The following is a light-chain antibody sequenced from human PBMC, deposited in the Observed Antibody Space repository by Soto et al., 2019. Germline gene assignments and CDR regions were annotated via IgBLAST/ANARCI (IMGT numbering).Light chain of an antibody. V-gene: IGLV2-14*03. CDR1: NSDIGSYKS. Sequence: QSALTQPASVSGSPGQSISISCTGTNSDIGSYKSVSWYQHHPGRAPKLMISDVSNRPSGVPNRFSGAKSGNTASLTISGLQAEDEADYYCSSYTSSTTLVIFGGGTKLTVL. CDR3: SSYTSSTTLVI. CDR2: DVS. J-gene: IGLJ2*01.